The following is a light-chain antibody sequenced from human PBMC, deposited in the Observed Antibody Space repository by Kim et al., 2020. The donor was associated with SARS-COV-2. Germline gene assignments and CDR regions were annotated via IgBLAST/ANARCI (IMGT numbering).Light chain of an antibody. V-gene: IGKV3-20*01. Sequence: SPGERATLSGRASQSVTSNHLAWYQQKPGQAPRLLIYGASRRATGIPSRFSGSGSGTDFTLTISRLEPEDFAVYFCHQYGISRTFGQGTKVDIK. CDR2: GAS. CDR3: HQYGISRT. J-gene: IGKJ1*01. CDR1: QSVTSNH.